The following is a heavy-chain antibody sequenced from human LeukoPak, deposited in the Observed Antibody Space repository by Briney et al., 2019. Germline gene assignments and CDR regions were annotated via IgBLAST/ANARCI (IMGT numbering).Heavy chain of an antibody. J-gene: IGHJ4*02. CDR2: ISSSLNSI. V-gene: IGHV3-48*01. CDR3: ARTLDYIDY. CDR1: GFTFSNYS. Sequence: PGGSLRLSCAASGFTFSNYSMNWVRQAPGKGLGWVSFISSSLNSIYYADSVKGRFTISRDNAKNSLYLHMNSLRAEDTAVYYCARTLDYIDYWGQGTLVTVSS.